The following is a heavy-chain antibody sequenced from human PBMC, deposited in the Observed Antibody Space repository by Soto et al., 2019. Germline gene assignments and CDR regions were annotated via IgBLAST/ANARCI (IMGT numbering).Heavy chain of an antibody. V-gene: IGHV4-39*01. J-gene: IGHJ6*02. CDR2: IYYSGST. D-gene: IGHD3-10*01. Sequence: SETLSLTCTVSGGSISSSSYYWGWIRQPPGKGLEWIGSIYYSGSTYYNPSLKSRVTISVDTSKNQFSLKLSSVTAADTAVYYCARLSHGGPYYYYGMDVWGQGTTVTVSS. CDR3: ARLSHGGPYYYYGMDV. CDR1: GGSISSSSYY.